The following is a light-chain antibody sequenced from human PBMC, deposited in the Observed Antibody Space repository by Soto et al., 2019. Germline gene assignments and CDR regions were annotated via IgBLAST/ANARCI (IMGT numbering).Light chain of an antibody. CDR3: QQYGGSPFT. CDR2: AAS. V-gene: IGKV3-20*01. Sequence: EIVLTQSPGTLSLSPGERATLSCRASQSVSVNSVAWYQQKGCQAPRLLIYAASTRATVVPVRFSGTGSVTDFALTITVLETDASAVYYCQQYGGSPFTFGPGTTLYSK. J-gene: IGKJ3*01. CDR1: QSVSVNS.